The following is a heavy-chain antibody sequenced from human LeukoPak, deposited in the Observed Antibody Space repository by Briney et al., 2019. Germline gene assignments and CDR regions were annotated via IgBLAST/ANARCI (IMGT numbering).Heavy chain of an antibody. V-gene: IGHV4-39*01. Sequence: PSETLSLTCTVSGGSISSSSYYWGWIRQHPGKGLEWIGSIYYSGSTYYNSSLKSRVTISVDTSKNQFSLKLSSVTAADTAVYYCARVRELYFYMDVWGKGTTVTVSS. J-gene: IGHJ6*03. CDR2: IYYSGST. CDR3: ARVRELYFYMDV. D-gene: IGHD1-7*01. CDR1: GGSISSSSYY.